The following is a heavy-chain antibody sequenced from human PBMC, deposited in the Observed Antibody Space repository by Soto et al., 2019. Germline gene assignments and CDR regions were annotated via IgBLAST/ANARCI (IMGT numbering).Heavy chain of an antibody. CDR1: GFTFKDND. Sequence: QTGGSLRLSCAASGFTFKDNDMHWVRQETGKGLEWVSSIGSAGDTYYLGSVKGRFTISRENAKNSVYLQMNSLRAGDTAVYYCARDRSVAGTGELDYWGQGTAVTVPQ. J-gene: IGHJ4*02. CDR3: ARDRSVAGTGELDY. CDR2: IGSAGDT. D-gene: IGHD6-19*01. V-gene: IGHV3-13*01.